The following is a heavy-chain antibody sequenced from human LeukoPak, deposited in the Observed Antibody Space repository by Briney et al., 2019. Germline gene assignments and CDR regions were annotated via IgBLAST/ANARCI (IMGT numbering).Heavy chain of an antibody. V-gene: IGHV1-18*01. CDR3: ARVEYSAAGRQYFYYYGMDV. Sequence: APVKVSCKASGYTFTSFGISWVRQAAGQGLEWMGWISPYNGKTNYAQKFQGRVTLTTDTATFTANMELRSLRYDDTAVYYCARVEYSAAGRQYFYYYGMDVWGQGTTVSVS. CDR2: ISPYNGKT. J-gene: IGHJ6*02. D-gene: IGHD6-13*01. CDR1: GYTFTSFG.